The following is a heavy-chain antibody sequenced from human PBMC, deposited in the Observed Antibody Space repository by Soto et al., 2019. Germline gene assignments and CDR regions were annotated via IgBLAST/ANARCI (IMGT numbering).Heavy chain of an antibody. Sequence: EVQLVESGGGLVQPGGSLRLSCAASRFTLSSYWMSWVRQAPGKGLEWVANINEDGSEKFYVDSVKGRFTISRDNAKNSLYLQMNSLRAEDTAVYYCARDKGYHDYWGQGTLVTVSS. D-gene: IGHD2-2*01. CDR2: INEDGSEK. CDR3: ARDKGYHDY. V-gene: IGHV3-7*01. J-gene: IGHJ4*02. CDR1: RFTLSSYW.